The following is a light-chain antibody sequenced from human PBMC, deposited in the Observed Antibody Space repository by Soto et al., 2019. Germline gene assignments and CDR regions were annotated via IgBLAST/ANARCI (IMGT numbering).Light chain of an antibody. CDR3: QQYGSSPLWT. Sequence: EIVLTQSPGTLSLSPGERATLSCRASQSVSSSYLAGDPQNPGQAPRLLIYGASSRATGIPDRFSGSGSGTDFTLTISRLEPEDFAVYYCQQYGSSPLWTFGKGTKVEIK. J-gene: IGKJ1*01. V-gene: IGKV3-20*01. CDR2: GAS. CDR1: QSVSSSY.